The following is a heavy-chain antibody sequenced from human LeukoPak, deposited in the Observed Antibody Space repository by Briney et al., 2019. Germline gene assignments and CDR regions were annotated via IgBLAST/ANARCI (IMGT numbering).Heavy chain of an antibody. CDR3: ARGYSGSYRVDS. CDR1: GFTFGIYW. Sequence: GGPLRLSCAASGFTFGIYWMHWVRQAPEKGLVCVSRISSEGSSTTYADSVKGRFTISRDNAKNTLYLQMNSLRAEDTAVYYCARGYSGSYRVDSWGQGTLVTVSS. V-gene: IGHV3-74*01. CDR2: ISSEGSST. D-gene: IGHD1-26*01. J-gene: IGHJ4*02.